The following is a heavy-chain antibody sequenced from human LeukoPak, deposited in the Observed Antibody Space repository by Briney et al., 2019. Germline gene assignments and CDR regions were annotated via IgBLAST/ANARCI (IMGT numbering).Heavy chain of an antibody. D-gene: IGHD4-17*01. CDR3: AREEVGYGDYLY. CDR1: GGSISSYY. J-gene: IGHJ4*02. Sequence: SETMSLTCTVSGGSISSYYWSWIRKPPGKGLEWIGYIYYSGSTNYNPSLKSRVTISVDTSKNQFSLKLSSVTAADTAVYYCAREEVGYGDYLYWGQGTLVTVSS. V-gene: IGHV4-59*01. CDR2: IYYSGST.